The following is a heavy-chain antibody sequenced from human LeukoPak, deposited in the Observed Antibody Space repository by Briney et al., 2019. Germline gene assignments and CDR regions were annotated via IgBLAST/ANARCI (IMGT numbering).Heavy chain of an antibody. J-gene: IGHJ4*02. V-gene: IGHV4-59*01. Sequence: SETLSLTCTVSGASISRDYWTWIRQPPGKGLEWIGYIYNGGSTTYSPSLNSRVTISLDTSNNQVSLRLSSVTAADTAVYYCAKGGTYGGGADYWGQGTLVTVSS. CDR1: GASISRDY. CDR2: IYNGGST. CDR3: AKGGTYGGGADY. D-gene: IGHD1-26*01.